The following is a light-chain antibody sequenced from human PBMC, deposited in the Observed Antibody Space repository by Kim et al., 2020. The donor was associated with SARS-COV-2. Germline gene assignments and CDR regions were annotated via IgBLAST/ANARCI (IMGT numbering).Light chain of an antibody. V-gene: IGLV1-40*01. CDR3: QSYDRSLSNYV. Sequence: QRVPISCTGNSSNIGAGYAVHWYQHLPGTAPKLLIYGTYNRPSGVPARFSGSRAGTSASLAITGLQSEDEADYYCQSYDRSLSNYVFGAGTKVTVL. CDR2: GTY. CDR1: SSNIGAGYA. J-gene: IGLJ1*01.